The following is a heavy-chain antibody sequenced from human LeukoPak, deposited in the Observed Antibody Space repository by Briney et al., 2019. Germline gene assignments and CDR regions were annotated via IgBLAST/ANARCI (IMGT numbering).Heavy chain of an antibody. J-gene: IGHJ4*02. CDR1: GGSINSYY. CDR2: IYTSGTT. Sequence: SETLSLTCTVSGGSINSYYWSWIRQPAGKGLEWIGRIYTSGTTNYNPSLKSRVTMSVDTSKNHFSLQLRSVSAADTAVYYCASTTYDYDTSGHYFLDYWGQGSLVTVSS. V-gene: IGHV4-4*07. D-gene: IGHD3-22*01. CDR3: ASTTYDYDTSGHYFLDY.